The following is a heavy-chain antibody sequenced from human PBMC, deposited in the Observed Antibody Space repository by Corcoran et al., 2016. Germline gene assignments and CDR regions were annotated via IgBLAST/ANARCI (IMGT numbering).Heavy chain of an antibody. Sequence: QVQLVESGGGVVQPGRSPRLSCAASGFTFSNYGMHWVRQAPGTGLEWVAVISYDGSNKYYADSVKGRFTISRDNSKNTLYLQMNSMRTEETAGYYCAKDRSMLRGVIKVYYYYGMDVWGQGTTVTVSS. V-gene: IGHV3-30*18. D-gene: IGHD3-10*01. J-gene: IGHJ6*02. CDR2: ISYDGSNK. CDR1: GFTFSNYG. CDR3: AKDRSMLRGVIKVYYYYGMDV.